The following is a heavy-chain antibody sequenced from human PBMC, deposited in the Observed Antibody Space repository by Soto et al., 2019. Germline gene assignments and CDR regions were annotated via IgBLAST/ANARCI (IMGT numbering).Heavy chain of an antibody. D-gene: IGHD2-15*01. CDR3: ARELQFPHQETGMDV. J-gene: IGHJ6*02. CDR1: GYTFENYY. V-gene: IGHV1-46*02. CDR2: IDPTGGRT. Sequence: QVHLVQSGAAVKKPGASVKVSCKASGYTFENYYVHWVRQAPGQGLEWLAMIDPTGGRTTCAQKFQDRLPVPRDTSTRTVYMELSSLRSNDTALYYCARELQFPHQETGMDVWGQGTTVTVSS.